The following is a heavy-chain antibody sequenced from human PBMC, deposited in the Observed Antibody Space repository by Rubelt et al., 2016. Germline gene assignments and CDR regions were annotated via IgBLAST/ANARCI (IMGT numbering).Heavy chain of an antibody. D-gene: IGHD4-17*01. J-gene: IGHJ6*02. CDR1: GGSISSYY. CDR3: AREVRDYGVRYGLDV. V-gene: IGHV4-59*01. CDR2: IYYSGTP. Sequence: QVQLQESGPGLVKPSETLSLTCTVSGGSISSYYWTWIRQPPGKGLEWIGYIYYSGTPNDNPPLKSGGTISVDTSKNQFSRRLSSVTAADTAMYYCAREVRDYGVRYGLDVWGQGTTVTVSS.